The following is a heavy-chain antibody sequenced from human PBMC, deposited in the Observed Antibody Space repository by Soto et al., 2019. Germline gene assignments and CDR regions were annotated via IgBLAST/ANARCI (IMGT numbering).Heavy chain of an antibody. Sequence: ASVKVSCKVSGYTLTELSMHWVRQAPGKGLEWMGGFDPEDGETIYAQKFQGRVTMTEDTSTDTAHMELSSLRSEDTAVYCCATGGEYSSSPLTINWFDPWGQGTLVTVSS. J-gene: IGHJ5*02. D-gene: IGHD6-6*01. CDR3: ATGGEYSSSPLTINWFDP. CDR1: GYTLTELS. V-gene: IGHV1-24*01. CDR2: FDPEDGET.